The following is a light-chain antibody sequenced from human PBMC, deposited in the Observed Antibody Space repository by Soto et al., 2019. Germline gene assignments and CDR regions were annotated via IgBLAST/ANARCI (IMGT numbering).Light chain of an antibody. CDR3: QSADSSGTFSYV. V-gene: IGLV3-25*03. CDR1: ALPKQY. CDR2: KDS. J-gene: IGLJ1*01. Sequence: SYELTQPPSVSVSPGQTARITCSGDALPKQYAYRYQQKPGQAPVLVIYKDSERPSGIPERFSGSSSGTTVTLTISGVQAEDEADYYCQSADSSGTFSYVFGTGTKLTVL.